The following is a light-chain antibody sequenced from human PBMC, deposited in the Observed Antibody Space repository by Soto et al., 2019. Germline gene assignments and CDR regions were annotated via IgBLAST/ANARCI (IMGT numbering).Light chain of an antibody. Sequence: QSALTQPASVSGSPGQSITMSCTGTSSDVGSYNLVSWYQQHPGKAPKLIISEGNKRPSGVSNRFSGSKSGNTASLTISGLQAEDEADYYCCSYAGGTSFGVFGTGTKLTVL. CDR2: EGN. V-gene: IGLV2-23*03. J-gene: IGLJ1*01. CDR3: CSYAGGTSFGV. CDR1: SSDVGSYNL.